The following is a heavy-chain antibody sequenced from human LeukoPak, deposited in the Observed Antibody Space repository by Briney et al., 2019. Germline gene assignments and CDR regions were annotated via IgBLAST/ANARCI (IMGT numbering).Heavy chain of an antibody. CDR3: ARGPLITMVRGVITPSSSY. V-gene: IGHV1-2*02. D-gene: IGHD3-10*01. CDR1: GYTFTGYY. Sequence: GASVKVSCKASGYTFTGYYMHWVRQAAGQGLEWMGWINPNSGGTNYAQKFQGRVTMTRDTSISTAYMELSRLRSDDTAVYYCARGPLITMVRGVITPSSSYWGQGTLVTVSS. CDR2: INPNSGGT. J-gene: IGHJ4*02.